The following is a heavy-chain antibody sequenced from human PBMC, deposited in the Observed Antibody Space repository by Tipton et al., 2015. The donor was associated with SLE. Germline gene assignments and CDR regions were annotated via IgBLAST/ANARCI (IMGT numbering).Heavy chain of an antibody. V-gene: IGHV4-31*03. CDR2: IYYNGGT. CDR3: ARLSGNYYFYMDV. J-gene: IGHJ6*03. D-gene: IGHD1-14*01. CDR1: GGSINSGVFY. Sequence: LSLTCTVSGGSINSGVFYWGWVRQNPGKSPEWIGYIYYNGGTSYNPSLKGRLSISLDTSKNSFSLKLNSVSAADTAVYYCARLSGNYYFYMDVWGRGTSVSVSS.